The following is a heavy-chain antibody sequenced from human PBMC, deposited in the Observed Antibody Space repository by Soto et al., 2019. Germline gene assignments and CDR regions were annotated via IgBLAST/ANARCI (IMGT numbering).Heavy chain of an antibody. CDR3: AKLFSPIIVVGEAFDI. V-gene: IGHV3-9*01. D-gene: IGHD2-15*01. Sequence: GGSLSLSCAASEFTFDDYAMHWVRQAPRNGLEWVSGISWNSGSIGYADSVKGRFTISRDNAKNSLYLQMNSLRAEDTALYYCAKLFSPIIVVGEAFDIWGQGTMVTVSS. CDR2: ISWNSGSI. CDR1: EFTFDDYA. J-gene: IGHJ3*02.